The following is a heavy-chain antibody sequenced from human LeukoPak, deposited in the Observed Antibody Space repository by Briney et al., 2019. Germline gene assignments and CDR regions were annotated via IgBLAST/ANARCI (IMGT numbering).Heavy chain of an antibody. CDR3: ARDRGYYYDSSGYSDY. CDR1: GYSISSGYY. V-gene: IGHV4-38-2*02. CDR2: IYHSGST. D-gene: IGHD3-22*01. J-gene: IGHJ4*02. Sequence: SETLSLTCTVSGYSISSGYYWGWIRQPPGKGLEWIGSIYHSGSTYYNPSLKSRVAISVDTSKNQFSLRLSSVTAADTAVYYCARDRGYYYDSSGYSDYWGQGTPVTVSS.